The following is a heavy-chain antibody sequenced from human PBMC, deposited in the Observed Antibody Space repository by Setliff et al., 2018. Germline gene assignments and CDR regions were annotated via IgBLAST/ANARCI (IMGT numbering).Heavy chain of an antibody. Sequence: PSETLSLTCAVYGVSFSGYYWSWIRQPPGKGLEWIGEINHSGSTNYNPSLKSRVTISVDTSKNQFSLKLSSVTAADTAVYYCARGFLRGYSSGWSRFDPWGQGTLVTVSS. J-gene: IGHJ5*02. V-gene: IGHV4-34*01. D-gene: IGHD6-19*01. CDR2: INHSGST. CDR1: GVSFSGYY. CDR3: ARGFLRGYSSGWSRFDP.